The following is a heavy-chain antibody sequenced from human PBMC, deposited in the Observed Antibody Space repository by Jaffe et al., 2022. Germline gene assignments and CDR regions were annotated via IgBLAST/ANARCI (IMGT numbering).Heavy chain of an antibody. CDR1: GGSISSGSYY. J-gene: IGHJ3*02. Sequence: QVQLQESGPGLVKPSQTLSLTCTVSGGSISSGSYYWSWIRQPAGKGLEWIGRIYTSGSTNYNPSLKSRVTISVDTSKNQFSLKLSSVTAADTAVYYCARDPPYSYGYLGAFDIWGQGTMVTVSS. D-gene: IGHD5-18*01. CDR3: ARDPPYSYGYLGAFDI. CDR2: IYTSGST. V-gene: IGHV4-61*02.